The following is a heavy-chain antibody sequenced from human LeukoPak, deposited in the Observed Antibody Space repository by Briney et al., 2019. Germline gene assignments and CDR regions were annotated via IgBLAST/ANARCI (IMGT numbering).Heavy chain of an antibody. CDR3: ARDYDSSGYQDY. D-gene: IGHD3-22*01. CDR2: INSDGSST. CDR1: GFTFSSYW. V-gene: IGHV3-74*01. J-gene: IGHJ4*02. Sequence: GGSLRLSCAASGFTFSSYWMHWVRHAPGKGLVWVSRINSDGSSTSYADSVKGRFTISRDNAKNTLYLQMNSLRAEDTAVYYCARDYDSSGYQDYWGQGTLVTVSS.